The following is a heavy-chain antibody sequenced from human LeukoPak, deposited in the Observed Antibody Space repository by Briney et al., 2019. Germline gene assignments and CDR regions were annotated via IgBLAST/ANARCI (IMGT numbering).Heavy chain of an antibody. V-gene: IGHV3-23*01. Sequence: GGSLSLSWAAACCIISCCASRWVRQAPGKGLEWVSIISDSGGSTYYADSVKGRFTISRDNSKNTLYLQMNSLRAEDTAVYYCTEPLYGSSWDSWRRGTPVTVSS. CDR3: TEPLYGSSWDS. CDR2: ISDSGGST. D-gene: IGHD6-6*01. CDR1: CCIISCCA. J-gene: IGHJ1*01.